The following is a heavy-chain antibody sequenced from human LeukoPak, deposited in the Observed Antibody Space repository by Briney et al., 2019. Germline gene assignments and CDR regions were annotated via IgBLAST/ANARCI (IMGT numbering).Heavy chain of an antibody. Sequence: GGSLRLSCAASGFTFSSYSMKWVRQAPGKGLEWVSYISSSSSTIYYADSVKGRFTISRDNAKNSLYLQMNSLRDEDTAVYYCAREDFSGIRYFDWNIPRGMDVWGQGTTVTVSS. CDR3: AREDFSGIRYFDWNIPRGMDV. J-gene: IGHJ6*02. CDR1: GFTFSSYS. CDR2: ISSSSSTI. D-gene: IGHD3-9*01. V-gene: IGHV3-48*02.